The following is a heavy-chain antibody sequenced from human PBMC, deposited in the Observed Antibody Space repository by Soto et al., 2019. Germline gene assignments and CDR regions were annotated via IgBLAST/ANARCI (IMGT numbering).Heavy chain of an antibody. CDR1: GFTFSNYA. CDR3: AKERSSGYYFFDY. V-gene: IGHV3-23*01. Sequence: EVQLLESGGGLVQPGGSLRLSCAASGFTFSNYAMSWVRQAPGEGPEWVSNISGSDGSTYYADSVKGRFTISRDISKNTLYLQMNSLRAEDTAIYYCAKERSSGYYFFDYWGQGTLGTVSS. D-gene: IGHD5-12*01. CDR2: ISGSDGST. J-gene: IGHJ4*02.